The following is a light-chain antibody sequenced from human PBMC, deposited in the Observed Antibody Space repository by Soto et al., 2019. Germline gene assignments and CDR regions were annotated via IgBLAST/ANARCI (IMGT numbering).Light chain of an antibody. Sequence: DIQMTQSRSTLSGPVGDRVTVTCRASQDISGRLAWFQQKPGKATKFLISHASRLQNGVKSRFSGSESGTDFTLTIKGLQPEDFATYYCLPDASFPRTFGQGTQLDIK. CDR2: HAS. CDR1: QDISGR. J-gene: IGKJ1*01. V-gene: IGKV1-12*01. CDR3: LPDASFPRT.